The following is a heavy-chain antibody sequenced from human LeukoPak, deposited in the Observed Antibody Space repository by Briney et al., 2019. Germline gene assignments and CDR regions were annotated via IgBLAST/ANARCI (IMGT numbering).Heavy chain of an antibody. V-gene: IGHV3-30*03. Sequence: PGGSLRLSCSASGFTFSTYGMHWVRQAPGKGLEWVAVISYDGSDEYYADSVKGRFTISRDNSKDTLYLQMTYLRPEDTAVYYCARDPSFVGLAVAADYWGQGTLVTVSS. J-gene: IGHJ4*02. CDR1: GFTFSTYG. CDR2: ISYDGSDE. D-gene: IGHD2-15*01. CDR3: ARDPSFVGLAVAADY.